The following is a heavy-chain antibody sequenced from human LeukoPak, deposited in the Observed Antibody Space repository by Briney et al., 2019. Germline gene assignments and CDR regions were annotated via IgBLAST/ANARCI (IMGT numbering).Heavy chain of an antibody. Sequence: GGSLKLSCAASGFTLSGAAMHWVRQASGKGLEWLGRIRSKADSYTAAYAASVKGRFSVSRDDSKNTAYLQMNSLKTEDTAVYYCRAAVAGDYFDLWGRGTLVTVSS. J-gene: IGHJ2*01. CDR1: GFTLSGAA. D-gene: IGHD6-19*01. V-gene: IGHV3-73*01. CDR2: IRSKADSYTA. CDR3: RAAVAGDYFDL.